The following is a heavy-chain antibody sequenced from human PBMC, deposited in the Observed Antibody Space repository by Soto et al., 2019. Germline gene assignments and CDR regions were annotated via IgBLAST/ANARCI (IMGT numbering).Heavy chain of an antibody. Sequence: PGGSLRLSCAASGFTFSSYAMSWVRQAPGKGLEWVSAISGSGGSTYYADSVKGRFTISRDNSKNTLYLQMNSLRAEDTAVYYCARGAYCGGDCYLDYYYYYYMDVWGKGTTVTVSS. J-gene: IGHJ6*03. CDR1: GFTFSSYA. D-gene: IGHD2-21*01. V-gene: IGHV3-23*01. CDR3: ARGAYCGGDCYLDYYYYYYMDV. CDR2: ISGSGGST.